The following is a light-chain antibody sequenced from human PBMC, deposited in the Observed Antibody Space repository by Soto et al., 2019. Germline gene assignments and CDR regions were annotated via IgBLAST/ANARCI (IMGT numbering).Light chain of an antibody. Sequence: QSVLTQPASVSGSPGQSITISCTGTSSDDGSYNLVSWYQQYPGKAPKLMIYEDDERPSGVPNRFSGSKSGNTASLTISGLQAEDEADYYCYSYAGRSTSVFGGGTKLTVL. CDR3: YSYAGRSTSV. CDR2: EDD. V-gene: IGLV2-23*01. CDR1: SSDDGSYNL. J-gene: IGLJ2*01.